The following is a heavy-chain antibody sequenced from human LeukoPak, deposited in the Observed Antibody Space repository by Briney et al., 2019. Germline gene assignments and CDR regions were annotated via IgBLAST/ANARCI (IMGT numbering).Heavy chain of an antibody. V-gene: IGHV3-53*01. CDR2: IYSGGST. Sequence: PGGSLRLSCAASGFTVSTNYMTWVRQAPGKGLEWVSIIYSGGSTHYADSVKGRFTVSRDNSKNTPSLQMNSLRAEDTAVYYCASGGSYYVSYFDYWGQGTLVTVSS. J-gene: IGHJ4*02. CDR1: GFTVSTNY. CDR3: ASGGSYYVSYFDY. D-gene: IGHD3-16*01.